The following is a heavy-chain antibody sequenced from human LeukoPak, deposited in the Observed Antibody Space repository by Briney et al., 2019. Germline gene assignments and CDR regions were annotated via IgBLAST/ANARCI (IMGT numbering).Heavy chain of an antibody. D-gene: IGHD1/OR15-1a*01. J-gene: IGHJ4*02. Sequence: GGSLRLSCSASGLTLSGYWMHWVRQIPGKGLVCVSRIDSDGSGTSYADSVKGRFTISRDDVKNMLYLQMNSLRVEDTGLYYCSTVEHFWGQGTLVTVSS. CDR1: GLTLSGYW. V-gene: IGHV3-74*01. CDR3: STVEHF. CDR2: IDSDGSGT.